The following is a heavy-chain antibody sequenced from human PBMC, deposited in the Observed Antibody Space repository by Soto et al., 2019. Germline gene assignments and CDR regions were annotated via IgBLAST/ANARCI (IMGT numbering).Heavy chain of an antibody. Sequence: SETLSLTCTVSGGSISSYYWSWIRQPPGKGLEWIGYIYYSGSTNYNPSLKSRVTISVDTSKNQFSLKLSSVTAADTAVYYCARTSYDSSDTAADPWGQGTLVTVSS. V-gene: IGHV4-59*12. CDR1: GGSISSYY. CDR2: IYYSGST. CDR3: ARTSYDSSDTAADP. J-gene: IGHJ5*02. D-gene: IGHD3-22*01.